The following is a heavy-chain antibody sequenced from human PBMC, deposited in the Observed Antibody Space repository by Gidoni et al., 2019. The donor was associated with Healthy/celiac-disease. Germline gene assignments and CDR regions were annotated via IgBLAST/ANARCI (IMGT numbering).Heavy chain of an antibody. CDR2: FDPEEGET. J-gene: IGHJ1*01. V-gene: IGHV1-24*01. D-gene: IGHD6-19*01. CDR1: GYTLTELS. Sequence: QLQLVQSGAEVKKPGASVKVSCKISGYTLTELSMHWVRQAPGKGLEWMGGFDPEEGETIDEQKFQGRVTMTEDTSTDTAYMELSSMRSEETAVYYCATVGLAVAGVDFQHWGQGTLVTVSS. CDR3: ATVGLAVAGVDFQH.